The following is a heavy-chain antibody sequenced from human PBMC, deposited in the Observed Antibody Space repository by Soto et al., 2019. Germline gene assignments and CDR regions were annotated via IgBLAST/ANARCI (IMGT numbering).Heavy chain of an antibody. J-gene: IGHJ4*02. CDR3: ARPSAYDSSGYYITFFDY. Sequence: ASVKVSCKASGYTVTSYGISWVRQAPGQGLEWMGWISAYNGNTNYAQKLQGRVTMTTVTSTSTAYMELRSLGSDDTAVYYCARPSAYDSSGYYITFFDYWCQGTLVTVSS. CDR1: GYTVTSYG. V-gene: IGHV1-18*01. D-gene: IGHD3-22*01. CDR2: ISAYNGNT.